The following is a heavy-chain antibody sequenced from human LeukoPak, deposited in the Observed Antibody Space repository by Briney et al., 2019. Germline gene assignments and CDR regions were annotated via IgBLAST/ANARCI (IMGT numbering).Heavy chain of an antibody. V-gene: IGHV1-69*02. CDR1: GGTFSSYT. CDR3: ARAEIKRAFDI. J-gene: IGHJ3*02. CDR2: IIPILGIA. Sequence: SVKVSCKASGGTFSSYTTSWVRQAPGQGLEWMGRIIPILGIANYAQKFQGRVTITADKSTSTAYMELSSLRSEDTAVYYCARAEIKRAFDIWGQGTMVTVSS. D-gene: IGHD3-16*01.